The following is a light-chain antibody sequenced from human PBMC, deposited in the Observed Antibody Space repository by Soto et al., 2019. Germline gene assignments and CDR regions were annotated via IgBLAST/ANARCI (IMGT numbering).Light chain of an antibody. CDR2: SNN. J-gene: IGLJ1*01. Sequence: QSVLTQTPSASGTPGQRVSISCSGVGINTEHWYQQRPGTAPKRLIHSNNQRPSGVPDRFSGSKSGTAASLAISGLESEDEADYYCSTWDDSRNGYVFGTGTKVTVL. CDR3: STWDDSRNGYV. V-gene: IGLV1-44*01. CDR1: GINT.